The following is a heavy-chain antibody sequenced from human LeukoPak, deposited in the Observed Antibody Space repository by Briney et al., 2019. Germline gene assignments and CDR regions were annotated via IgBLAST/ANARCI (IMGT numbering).Heavy chain of an antibody. Sequence: VASVKVSCKASGGTFSSYAISWVRQAPGQGLEWMGGIVPIFGTANYAQKFQGRVTITTDESTSTAYMELSSLRSEDTAVYYCAREGGFGTGTRLHYYYMDVWGKGTTVTVSS. CDR2: IVPIFGTA. V-gene: IGHV1-69*05. CDR3: AREGGFGTGTRLHYYYMDV. J-gene: IGHJ6*03. D-gene: IGHD1-7*01. CDR1: GGTFSSYA.